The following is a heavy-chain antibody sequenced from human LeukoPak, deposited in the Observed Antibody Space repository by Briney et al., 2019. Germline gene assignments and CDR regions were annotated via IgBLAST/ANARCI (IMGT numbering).Heavy chain of an antibody. CDR1: GSIFTTYW. CDR3: VRGIDYYDRSFDY. J-gene: IGHJ4*02. CDR2: IYPHDSNT. Sequence: GESLKISCKGSGSIFTTYWIGWVRQMPGKGLECMAIIYPHDSNTKYSPSIQGQVTISADKSISTAYLQWSSLKASDTAMYYCVRGIDYYDRSFDYWGQGTLVTVSS. D-gene: IGHD3-22*01. V-gene: IGHV5-51*01.